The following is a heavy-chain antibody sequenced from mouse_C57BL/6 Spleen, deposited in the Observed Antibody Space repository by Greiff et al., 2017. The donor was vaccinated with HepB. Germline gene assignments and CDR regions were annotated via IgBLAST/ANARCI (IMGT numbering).Heavy chain of an antibody. CDR2: IDPETGGT. CDR3: TRLLRYLWYFDV. D-gene: IGHD1-1*01. CDR1: GYTFTDYE. J-gene: IGHJ1*03. Sequence: QVQLQQSGAELVRPGASVTLSCKASGYTFTDYEMHWVKQTPVHGLEWIGAIDPETGGTAYNQKFKGKAILTADKSSSTAYMELRSLTSEDSAVYYCTRLLRYLWYFDVWGTGTTVTVSS. V-gene: IGHV1-15*01.